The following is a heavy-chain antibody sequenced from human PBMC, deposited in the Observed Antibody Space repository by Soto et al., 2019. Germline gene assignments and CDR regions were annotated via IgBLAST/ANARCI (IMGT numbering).Heavy chain of an antibody. J-gene: IGHJ5*02. D-gene: IGHD2-8*02. CDR1: GYAFSSYW. CDR3: ARGYCTATICDPWFDP. CDR2: IYPGDSDT. V-gene: IGHV5-51*01. Sequence: GESLKISCQGSGYAFSSYWIAWVRQMPGKGLEWMGIIYPGDSDTRYSPSFQGQVTISVDKSITTVYLQWSSLKASDTAMYYCARGYCTATICDPWFDPWGQGTLVTVSS.